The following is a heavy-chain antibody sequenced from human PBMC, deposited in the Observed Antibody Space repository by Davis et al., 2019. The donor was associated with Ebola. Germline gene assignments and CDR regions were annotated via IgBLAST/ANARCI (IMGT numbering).Heavy chain of an antibody. CDR3: ARIRTAGYANFYYGVDV. D-gene: IGHD5-18*01. J-gene: IGHJ6*02. Sequence: SGPTLVTPTETLTLTCSFSGFSLNTSGMCVTWIRQPPGKALEWLSLIDSDEDKYYNTSLGTRLTISKDTSKDQVVLTMTNMDPVDTATYYCARIRTAGYANFYYGVDVWGQGTPVTVSS. CDR1: GFSLNTSGMC. V-gene: IGHV2-70*01. CDR2: IDSDEDK.